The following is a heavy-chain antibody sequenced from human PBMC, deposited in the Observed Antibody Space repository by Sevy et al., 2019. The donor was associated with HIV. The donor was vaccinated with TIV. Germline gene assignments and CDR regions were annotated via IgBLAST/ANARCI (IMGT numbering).Heavy chain of an antibody. CDR2: ISANNGNT. Sequence: ASVKVSCKASGYTFTSYGISWVRQAPGQGLEWMGWISANNGNTNYAQKLQGRVTMTTDTSTSTAYMELRSLRSDDTAVYYCARARRYYYDSSGSSRVFDYWGQGTLVTVSS. D-gene: IGHD3-22*01. V-gene: IGHV1-18*01. J-gene: IGHJ4*02. CDR3: ARARRYYYDSSGSSRVFDY. CDR1: GYTFTSYG.